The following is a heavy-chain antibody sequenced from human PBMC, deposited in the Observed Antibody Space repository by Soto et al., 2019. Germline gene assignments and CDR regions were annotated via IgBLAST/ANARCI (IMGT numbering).Heavy chain of an antibody. D-gene: IGHD3-3*01. V-gene: IGHV1-18*01. CDR2: ISPNNGTT. J-gene: IGHJ5*02. CDR3: ARDWVTIFGVVNIWFDP. CDR1: GCTISSYA. Sequence: ASVKVSCKASGCTISSYAISCVRQAPGQGLEWMGGISPNNGTTNYAQKLQGRVTMTADASTSTAYMELRSLRSDDTAVYYCARDWVTIFGVVNIWFDPWGQGTLVTVSS.